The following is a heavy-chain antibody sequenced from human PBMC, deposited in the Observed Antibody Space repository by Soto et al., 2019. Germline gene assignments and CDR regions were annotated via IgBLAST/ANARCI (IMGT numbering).Heavy chain of an antibody. CDR1: GVSIGSNYY. V-gene: IGHV4-4*02. CDR3: ARSLGWYAIDY. Sequence: QVLLQESGPGLVQPSGTLSLSCVVSGVSIGSNYYWGWVRQPPGKGLEWLGDMSHIGSVNYNPSLNSRVTISMDKSQKQFSLKLNSVTAADTAVYYCARSLGWYAIDYWGQGTLVIVSS. D-gene: IGHD6-19*01. CDR2: MSHIGSV. J-gene: IGHJ4*02.